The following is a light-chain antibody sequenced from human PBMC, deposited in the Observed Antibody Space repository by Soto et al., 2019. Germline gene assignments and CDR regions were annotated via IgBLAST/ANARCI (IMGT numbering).Light chain of an antibody. V-gene: IGKV3-15*01. Sequence: EKVMTQSPGTLSVSPGERATLSCRASQSVYSNLAWYQQKPGQAPRLLVYGASTRATGIPARFSGSGSGTEFTLTISSLQSEDFAVYYCQQYNNWPPTFDQGTKVEIK. CDR2: GAS. CDR3: QQYNNWPPT. J-gene: IGKJ1*01. CDR1: QSVYSN.